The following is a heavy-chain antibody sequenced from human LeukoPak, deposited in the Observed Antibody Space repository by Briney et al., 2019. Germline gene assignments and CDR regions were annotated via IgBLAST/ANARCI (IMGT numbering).Heavy chain of an antibody. J-gene: IGHJ4*02. V-gene: IGHV4-4*02. CDR1: GGSISSSNW. CDR2: IYHSGST. CDR3: ATGPSRKFDY. Sequence: SETLSLTCAVSGGSISSSNWWSWVRQPPGKGLEWIGEIYHSGSTNYNPSLKSRVIISVDTSKNQFSLMLSSVTAADTAVYYCATGPSRKFDYWGQGTLVTVSS.